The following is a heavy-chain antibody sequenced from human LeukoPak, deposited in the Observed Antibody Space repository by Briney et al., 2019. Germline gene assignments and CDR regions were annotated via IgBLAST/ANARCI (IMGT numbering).Heavy chain of an antibody. J-gene: IGHJ4*02. V-gene: IGHV3-7*05. Sequence: GGSLRLSGAVSGFTFSRYWMSWVRQAPGKGLEWVANIKHDGSVKYYVDSVKGRFTISRDNAKNSLYLQMNSLRAEDTAVYFCARDESYSSDYWGQGTLVTVSS. CDR3: ARDESYSSDY. CDR1: GFTFSRYW. CDR2: IKHDGSVK. D-gene: IGHD6-13*01.